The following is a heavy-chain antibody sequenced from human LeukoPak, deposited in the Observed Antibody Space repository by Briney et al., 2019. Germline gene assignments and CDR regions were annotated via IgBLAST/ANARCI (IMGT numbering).Heavy chain of an antibody. D-gene: IGHD4-17*01. V-gene: IGHV3-7*05. CDR3: ARVGYSDEAIDY. Sequence: GGSLRLSCAASGFIFSRNWMTRVREAPGKWLEWVSNIKPDGREKKYVDSVKGRFTTSRDNAKNSLYLQMSSLRAEDTAAYYCARVGYSDEAIDYWGQGTLVTVSS. CDR1: GFIFSRNW. J-gene: IGHJ4*02. CDR2: IKPDGREK.